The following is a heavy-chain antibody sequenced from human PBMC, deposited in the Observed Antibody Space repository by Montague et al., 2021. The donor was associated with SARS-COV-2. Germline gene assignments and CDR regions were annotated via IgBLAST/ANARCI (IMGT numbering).Heavy chain of an antibody. V-gene: IGHV4-59*02. Sequence: TLSLTCTVSGASVGSSDWGWIRQSPGKGLEWIGYFYSVGSTDYNPSLKSRATISRDTPKNQFSLKVRSVTAADTAVYYCARETMTADAFDIWGQGTMVTVSS. CDR2: FYSVGST. CDR3: ARETMTADAFDI. CDR1: GASVGSSD. J-gene: IGHJ3*02. D-gene: IGHD1-14*01.